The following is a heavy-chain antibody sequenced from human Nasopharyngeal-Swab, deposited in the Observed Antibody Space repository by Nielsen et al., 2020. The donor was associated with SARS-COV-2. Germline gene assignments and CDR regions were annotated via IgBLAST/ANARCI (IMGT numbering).Heavy chain of an antibody. CDR2: IIHNGST. V-gene: IGHV4-34*12. Sequence: SETLSLTCAVYGGSFSAYYWTWIRQPPGKGLEWIGEIIHNGSTNYNPSLKSRVTISVDTSKNQFSLKLSSVTAADTAVYYCARVVITMVRGVDYAFDIWGQGTMVTVSS. CDR3: ARVVITMVRGVDYAFDI. D-gene: IGHD3-10*01. J-gene: IGHJ3*02. CDR1: GGSFSAYY.